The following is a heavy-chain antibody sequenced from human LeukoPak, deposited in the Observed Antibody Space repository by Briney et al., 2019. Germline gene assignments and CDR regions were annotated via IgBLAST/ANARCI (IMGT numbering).Heavy chain of an antibody. J-gene: IGHJ4*02. CDR2: IYTSGST. D-gene: IGHD6-13*01. Sequence: SETLSLTCTVSGGSISSSSYYWSWIRQPAGKGLEWIGRIYTSGSTNYNPSLKSRVTMSVDTSKNQFSLKLSSVTAADTAVYYCARLEGSSSSWYGGYWGQGTLVTVSS. V-gene: IGHV4-61*02. CDR3: ARLEGSSSSWYGGY. CDR1: GGSISSSSYY.